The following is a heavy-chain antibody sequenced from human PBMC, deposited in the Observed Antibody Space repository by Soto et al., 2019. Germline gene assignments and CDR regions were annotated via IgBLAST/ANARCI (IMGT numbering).Heavy chain of an antibody. CDR2: IYYRGST. D-gene: IGHD3-10*01. CDR1: GGSISSGDYY. Sequence: QVQLQESGPGLVKPSQTLSLTCTVSGGSISSGDYYWSWIRQPPGKGLEWIGYIYYRGSTYYNPSLKIRVTISVDTSKNQFSLKLSSVTAADTAVYYCASCLSRGDWFDPWGQGTLVTVSS. J-gene: IGHJ5*02. V-gene: IGHV4-30-4*01. CDR3: ASCLSRGDWFDP.